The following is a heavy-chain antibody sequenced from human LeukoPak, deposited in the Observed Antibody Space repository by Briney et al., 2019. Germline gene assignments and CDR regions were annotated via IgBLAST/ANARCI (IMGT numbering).Heavy chain of an antibody. CDR3: ATHRITIFGVVPGAFDI. D-gene: IGHD3-3*01. J-gene: IGHJ3*02. Sequence: PGGSLRLSCAASGFSVTNNDMSWVRQGPGKGLEWVSVIYSGGSTYYADSVKGRFTISRDNAKNSLYLQINSLRAEDTAVYYCATHRITIFGVVPGAFDIWGQGTMVTVSS. CDR1: GFSVTNND. V-gene: IGHV3-53*01. CDR2: IYSGGST.